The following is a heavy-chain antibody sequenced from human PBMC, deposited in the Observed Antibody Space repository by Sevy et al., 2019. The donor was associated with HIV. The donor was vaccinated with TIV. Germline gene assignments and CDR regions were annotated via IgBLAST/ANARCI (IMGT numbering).Heavy chain of an antibody. D-gene: IGHD3-3*01. V-gene: IGHV3-30*04. CDR1: GFVFSSYA. CDR3: ARLRFLEWLSSAAFDI. CDR2: IAYDGSNK. J-gene: IGHJ3*02. Sequence: GGSLRLSCTASGFVFSSYAMHWVRLAPGKGLEWVAFIAYDGSNKNYADSVKGRFTLSRDNSKNTLYLQMNSLGAEDTAVYYCARLRFLEWLSSAAFDIWGQGTMVTVSS.